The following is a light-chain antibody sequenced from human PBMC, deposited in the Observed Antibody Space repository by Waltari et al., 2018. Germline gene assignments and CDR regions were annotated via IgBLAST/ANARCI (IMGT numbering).Light chain of an antibody. Sequence: DIQMTQSPSTLSASVGDRVTITCRASQSISSWLSWDQQKVGRAPKLLIYKASNLEDGVPSRFSGSGSGTDFTLTISSLQAEDVAVYYCQQYYGIPYTFGQGTKLEIK. V-gene: IGKV1-5*03. CDR2: KAS. J-gene: IGKJ2*01. CDR1: QSISSW. CDR3: QQYYGIPYT.